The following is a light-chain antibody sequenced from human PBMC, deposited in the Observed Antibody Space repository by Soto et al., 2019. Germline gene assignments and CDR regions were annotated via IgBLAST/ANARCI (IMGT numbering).Light chain of an antibody. Sequence: DIQMTQSPSSLSAFVGDRVTITCRASQTIRSYLNWYQQKPGKAPKLLIYGASSLQSGVPGRFSGSGSGTDFTLIISRLQPADFATYYCQQTSSTPLTFGGGTKVEIK. CDR1: QTIRSY. V-gene: IGKV1-39*01. CDR3: QQTSSTPLT. J-gene: IGKJ4*01. CDR2: GAS.